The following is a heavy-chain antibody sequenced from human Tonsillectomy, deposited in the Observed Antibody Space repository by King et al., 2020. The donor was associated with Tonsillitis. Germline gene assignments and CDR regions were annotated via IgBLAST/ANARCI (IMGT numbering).Heavy chain of an antibody. D-gene: IGHD2-2*01. CDR3: ARLKNIVVVPAHMDV. CDR1: GGSIISSTYS. J-gene: IGHJ6*03. Sequence: QLQESGPGLVKPSETLSLTCTVSGGSIISSTYSWGWIRQPPGKGLEWIGSIYYRGNTYYNPSLRSRVTISVDTSKNQFSLKLSSVTAADTAVYYCARLKNIVVVPAHMDVWGKGTTVTVSS. V-gene: IGHV4-39*01. CDR2: IYYRGNT.